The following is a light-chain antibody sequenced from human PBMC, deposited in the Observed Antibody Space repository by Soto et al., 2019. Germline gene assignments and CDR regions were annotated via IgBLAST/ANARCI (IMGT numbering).Light chain of an antibody. CDR3: QSYDSGLSGSGV. CDR1: SSNIGAGYD. J-gene: IGLJ2*01. Sequence: QAVVTQPPSVSGAPGQRVSISCTGSSSNIGAGYDVHWYQQLPGTAPKLLISGNSNRPSGVPDRFSGSKSGTSASLAITGLQAEDEADYYCQSYDSGLSGSGVFGGGTKVTVL. CDR2: GNS. V-gene: IGLV1-40*01.